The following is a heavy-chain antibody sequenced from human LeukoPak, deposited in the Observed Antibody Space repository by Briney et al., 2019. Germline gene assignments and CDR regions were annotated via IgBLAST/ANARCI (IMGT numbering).Heavy chain of an antibody. V-gene: IGHV3-23*01. CDR3: ARDPYSGSYGDYYYYYMDV. Sequence: HSGGSLRLSCAASGFTFSSYAMSWVRQAPGKGLEWVSAISGSGGSTYYADSVKGRFTISRDNAKNSLYLLMNSLRAEDTAVYYCARDPYSGSYGDYYYYYMDVWGKGTTVTIFS. CDR1: GFTFSSYA. CDR2: ISGSGGST. D-gene: IGHD1-26*01. J-gene: IGHJ6*03.